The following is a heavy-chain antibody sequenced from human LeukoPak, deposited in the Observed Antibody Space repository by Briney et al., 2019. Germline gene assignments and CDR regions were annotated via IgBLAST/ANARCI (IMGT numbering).Heavy chain of an antibody. D-gene: IGHD1-26*01. CDR2: ISSSSSYR. V-gene: IGHV3-21*01. Sequence: PGGSLRLSCAASGFTFSSYSMNSVRQAPEKGLEWVSSISSSSSYRYYADSVKGRFTGSRDNAKNSLYLQMQSLRATDQAVYYCAGRYSGNLFFDYWGQGTLVTVSS. J-gene: IGHJ4*02. CDR3: AGRYSGNLFFDY. CDR1: GFTFSSYS.